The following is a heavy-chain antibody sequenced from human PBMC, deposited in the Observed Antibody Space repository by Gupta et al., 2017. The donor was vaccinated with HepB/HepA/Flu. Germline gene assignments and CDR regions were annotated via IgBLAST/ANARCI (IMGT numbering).Heavy chain of an antibody. V-gene: IGHV3-23*01. CDR1: GFTFSSYA. J-gene: IGHJ5*02. CDR2: ISGSGGST. CDR3: AKDRGSAQWPAFVGWFDP. Sequence: EVQLLESGGGLVQPGGSLRLSCAASGFTFSSYAMSWVRQAPGKGLEWVSAISGSGGSTYYADSVKGRFTISRDNSKNTLYLQMNSLRAEDTAVYYCAKDRGSAQWPAFVGWFDPWGQGTLVTVSS. D-gene: IGHD2-15*01.